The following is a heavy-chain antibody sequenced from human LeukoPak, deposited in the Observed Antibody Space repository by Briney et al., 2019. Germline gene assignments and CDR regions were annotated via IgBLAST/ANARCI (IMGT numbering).Heavy chain of an antibody. CDR2: IYYSGST. D-gene: IGHD6-13*01. CDR1: GGSISSGGYY. V-gene: IGHV4-31*03. J-gene: IGHJ3*02. CDR3: ARAPFSSSWHQGAFDI. Sequence: SETLSLTCTVSGGSISSGGYYWSWIRQHPGKGLEWIGYIYYSGSTYYNPSLKSRVTISVDTSKNQFSLKLSSVTAADTAVYYCARAPFSSSWHQGAFDIWGQGTMVTVSS.